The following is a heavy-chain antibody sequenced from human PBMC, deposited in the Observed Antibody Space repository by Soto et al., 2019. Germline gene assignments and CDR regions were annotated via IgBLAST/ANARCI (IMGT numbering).Heavy chain of an antibody. CDR3: AGGIAVAGISWFDP. V-gene: IGHV1-18*01. Sequence: GASVKVSCKASGYTFTSYGISWVRQAPGQGLEWMGWISAYNGNTNYAQKLQGRVTMTTDTSTSTAYMELRSLRSDDTAVYYCAGGIAVAGISWFDPWGQGTLVTVSS. D-gene: IGHD6-19*01. CDR1: GYTFTSYG. CDR2: ISAYNGNT. J-gene: IGHJ5*02.